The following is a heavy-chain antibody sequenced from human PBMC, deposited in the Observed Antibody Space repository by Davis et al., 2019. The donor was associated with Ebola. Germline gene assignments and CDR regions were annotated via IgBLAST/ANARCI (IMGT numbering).Heavy chain of an antibody. J-gene: IGHJ6*03. CDR3: ARGRRDIVVVPAAKSRGDYYYMDV. Sequence: MPSETLSLTCAVYGGSFSGYYWSWIRQPPGKGLEWIGEINHSGSTNYNPSLKSRVTISVDTSKNQFSLKLSSVTAADTAVYYCARGRRDIVVVPAAKSRGDYYYMDVWGKGTTVTVSS. CDR2: INHSGST. CDR1: GGSFSGYY. V-gene: IGHV4-34*01. D-gene: IGHD2-2*01.